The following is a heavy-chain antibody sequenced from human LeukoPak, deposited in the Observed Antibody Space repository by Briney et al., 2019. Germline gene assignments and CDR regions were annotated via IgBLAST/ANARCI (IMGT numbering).Heavy chain of an antibody. V-gene: IGHV3-7*01. CDR1: GFTFSSYW. CDR3: ASGRQLGY. CDR2: IKQDGIEK. D-gene: IGHD3-16*01. Sequence: GGSLRLSCAASGFTFSSYWMSWVRQAPGKGLEWVANIKQDGIEKYVDSVKGRFTISRDNAKNSLYLQMNSLRAEDTALYYCASGRQLGYRGQGTLVTVSS. J-gene: IGHJ4*02.